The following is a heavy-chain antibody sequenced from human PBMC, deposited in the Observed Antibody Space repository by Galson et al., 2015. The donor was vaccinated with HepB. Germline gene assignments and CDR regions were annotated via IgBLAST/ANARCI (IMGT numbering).Heavy chain of an antibody. Sequence: SETLSLTCTVSGGSISSSSYYWGWIRQPPGKGLEWIGSIYYSGSTYYNPSLKSRVTISVDTSKNQFSLKLSSVTAADTAVYYCARDDMTTVTLWYFDLWGRGTLVTVSS. D-gene: IGHD4-17*01. CDR1: GGSISSSSYY. CDR3: ARDDMTTVTLWYFDL. J-gene: IGHJ2*01. CDR2: IYYSGST. V-gene: IGHV4-39*07.